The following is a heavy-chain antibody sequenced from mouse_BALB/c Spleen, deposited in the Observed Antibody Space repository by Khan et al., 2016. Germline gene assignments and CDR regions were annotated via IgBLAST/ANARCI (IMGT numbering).Heavy chain of an antibody. CDR2: IHPSARES. CDR1: GYSFTRYW. D-gene: IGHD2-1*01. Sequence: QVQLQQPGTELVRPGASVKLSCKASGYSFTRYWMNWVKQRPGQGLEWIGMIHPSARESRLNQKFKDKHTLTVDNSSRLAHMQPSGPTSEDSAVYYCTRSAYGNHPYYAMDYWGQGTSVTVSS. CDR3: TRSAYGNHPYYAMDY. V-gene: IGHV1-61*01. J-gene: IGHJ4*01.